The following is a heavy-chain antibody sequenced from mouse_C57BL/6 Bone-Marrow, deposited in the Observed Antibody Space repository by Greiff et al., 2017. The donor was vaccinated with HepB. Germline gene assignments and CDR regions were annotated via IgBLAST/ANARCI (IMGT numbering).Heavy chain of an antibody. V-gene: IGHV1-82*01. Sequence: VQLQESGPELVKPGASVKISCKASGYAFSSSWMNWVKQRPGKGLEWIGRIYPGDGDTNYNGKFKGKATLTADKSSSTAYMQLSSLTSEDSAVYFCARAFITTVVGVDYWGQGTTLTVSS. D-gene: IGHD1-1*01. CDR1: GYAFSSSW. CDR2: IYPGDGDT. CDR3: ARAFITTVVGVDY. J-gene: IGHJ2*01.